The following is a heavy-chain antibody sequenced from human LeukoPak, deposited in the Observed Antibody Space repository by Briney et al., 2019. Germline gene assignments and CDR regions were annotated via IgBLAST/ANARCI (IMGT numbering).Heavy chain of an antibody. CDR3: AGQDIVVVATATRAFDI. V-gene: IGHV5-51*01. CDR2: ISPGDSDT. D-gene: IGHD2-15*01. CDR1: GYIFSNFW. J-gene: IGHJ3*02. Sequence: GESLKISCQGSGYIFSNFWIGWVRQVPGKGLEWMGIISPGDSDTRYSPSFQGQVTISADKSITTAYLEWRSLKASDTAMYYCAGQDIVVVATATRAFDIWGQGTMVTVSS.